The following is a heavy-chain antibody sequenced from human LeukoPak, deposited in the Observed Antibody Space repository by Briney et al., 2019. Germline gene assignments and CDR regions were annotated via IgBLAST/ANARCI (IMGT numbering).Heavy chain of an antibody. D-gene: IGHD5-12*01. CDR3: ARGGRWLQPIDY. V-gene: IGHV4-31*03. Sequence: PSQTLSLTCTVSGGSISSGGYSWSWIRQHPGKGLEWIGYIYYSGSTYYNPSLKSRVTISVDTSKNQFSLKLSSVTAADTAVYYCARGGRWLQPIDYWGQGTLVTVSS. J-gene: IGHJ4*02. CDR1: GGSISSGGYS. CDR2: IYYSGST.